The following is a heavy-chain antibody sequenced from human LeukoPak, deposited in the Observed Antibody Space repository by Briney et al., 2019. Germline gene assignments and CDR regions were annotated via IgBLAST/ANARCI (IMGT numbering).Heavy chain of an antibody. CDR2: INPNDGET. Sequence: ASVKVSCKASGYTFTDYYMHWVRQAPGQGFEWMGWINPNDGETNYAQKFQGRVTMTRDTSISTAHMEVSRLRSDDTAVYYCARANFLYCSSSTCLFDYWGQGTLVTVSS. CDR3: ARANFLYCSSSTCLFDY. J-gene: IGHJ4*02. V-gene: IGHV1-2*02. D-gene: IGHD2-2*01. CDR1: GYTFTDYY.